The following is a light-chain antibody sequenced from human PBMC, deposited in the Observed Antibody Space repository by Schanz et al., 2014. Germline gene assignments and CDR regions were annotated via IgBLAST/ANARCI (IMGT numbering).Light chain of an antibody. CDR1: QSVSSSY. CDR3: QHYNNWPPVWT. J-gene: IGKJ1*01. CDR2: GAS. V-gene: IGKV3-20*01. Sequence: EIVLTQSPGTLSLSPGERATLSCRASQSVSSSYLAWYQQKPGQAPRLLIYGASSRATGIPDRFSGSGSGTDFTLTISSLQSEDFAVYYCQHYNNWPPVWTFGQGTKVEIK.